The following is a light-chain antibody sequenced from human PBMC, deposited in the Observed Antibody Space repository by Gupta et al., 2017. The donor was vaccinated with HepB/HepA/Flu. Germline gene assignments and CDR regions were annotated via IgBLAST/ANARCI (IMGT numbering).Light chain of an antibody. V-gene: IGKV3-11*01. J-gene: IGKJ4*01. CDR2: DAS. Sequence: EIVLTPSPATLSLSPGERATLSCRASQSVSSYLAWYQQKPGQAPRLLIYDASNRATGIPARFSGSGSATEFTLTISSLEPEDFAVYYCQQRSYWPITFGGGTKVDIK. CDR3: QQRSYWPIT. CDR1: QSVSSY.